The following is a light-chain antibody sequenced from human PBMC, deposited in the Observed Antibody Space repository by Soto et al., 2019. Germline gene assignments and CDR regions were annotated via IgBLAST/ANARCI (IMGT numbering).Light chain of an antibody. CDR1: QRIANW. Sequence: DIQMTPSPSSVSASVGDTVTITCLASQRIANWLAWYQQKPGKAPKLLIYAATSLPGGAPSRFSGSGSGTDFTLTISSLQPEDFATYYCQKGNSFPWKCGQGNKGDIK. CDR2: AAT. V-gene: IGKV1-12*01. CDR3: QKGNSFPWK. J-gene: IGKJ1*01.